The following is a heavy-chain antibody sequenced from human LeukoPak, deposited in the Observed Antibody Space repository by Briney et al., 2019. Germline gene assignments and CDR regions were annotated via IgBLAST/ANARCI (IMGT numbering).Heavy chain of an antibody. V-gene: IGHV4-39*01. Sequence: SETLSLTCTVSGGSISSSSYYWGWTRQPPGKGLEWIVSIYYSGSTYYNPSLKSRVTISVDTSKNQFSLKLSSVTAADTAVYYCARRAPVITMVRGALGYFDYWGQGTLVTVSS. CDR2: IYYSGST. CDR1: GGSISSSSYY. J-gene: IGHJ4*02. D-gene: IGHD3-10*01. CDR3: ARRAPVITMVRGALGYFDY.